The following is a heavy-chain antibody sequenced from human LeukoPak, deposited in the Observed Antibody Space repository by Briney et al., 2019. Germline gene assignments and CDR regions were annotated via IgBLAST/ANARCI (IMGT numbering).Heavy chain of an antibody. D-gene: IGHD3-22*01. CDR2: ISSNGGST. CDR1: GFTFSSYS. V-gene: IGHV3-64*01. CDR3: ARTGRYSSGILQPFYFDY. Sequence: GGSLRLSCAASGFTFSSYSMNWVRQAPGKGLEYVSAISSNGGSTYYANSVKGRFTISRDNSKNTLYLQMGSLRAEDMAVYYCARTGRYSSGILQPFYFDYWGQGTLVTVSS. J-gene: IGHJ4*02.